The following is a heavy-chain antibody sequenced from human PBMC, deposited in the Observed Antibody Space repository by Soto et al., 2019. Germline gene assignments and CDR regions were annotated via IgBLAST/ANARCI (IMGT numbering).Heavy chain of an antibody. V-gene: IGHV6-1*01. D-gene: IGHD6-13*01. J-gene: IGHJ5*02. CDR2: TYYRSKWYN. Sequence: SQPLSLTCAVSGDIVSSNSAAWNLIRQSPSRGLEWLGRTYYRSKWYNDYAVSVKSRITINPDTSKNQFSLQLNSVTPEDTAVYYCATGSSYNWFDPWGQGTLVTVSS. CDR1: GDIVSSNSAA. CDR3: ATGSSYNWFDP.